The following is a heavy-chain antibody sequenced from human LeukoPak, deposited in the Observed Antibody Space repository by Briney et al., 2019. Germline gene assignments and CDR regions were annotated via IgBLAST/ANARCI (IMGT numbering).Heavy chain of an antibody. Sequence: SETLSLTCAVYGGSFSGYYWSGIRQPPGKGLEWIGEINHSGSTNYNPSLKSRVTISLDTSKKQFSLKLSSVTAADTAVYYCARWEYASSWFDPWGQGTLVTVSS. CDR2: INHSGST. J-gene: IGHJ5*02. D-gene: IGHD6-6*01. CDR1: GGSFSGYY. V-gene: IGHV4-34*01. CDR3: ARWEYASSWFDP.